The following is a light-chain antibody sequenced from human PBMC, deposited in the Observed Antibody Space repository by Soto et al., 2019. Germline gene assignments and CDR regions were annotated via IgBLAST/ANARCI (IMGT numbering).Light chain of an antibody. CDR3: QQYSNWPTST. Sequence: EIVLTQSPGTLSLSPGESATLSCRASQRLSSSYLAWYRQKPGQATRLLXXDKXTRATGIPARFSGSGSGKEFTLTISSLQSEDFAVYYCQQYSNWPTSTFGQGTRLEIK. CDR2: DKX. CDR1: QRLSSSY. V-gene: IGKV3D-20*02. J-gene: IGKJ5*01.